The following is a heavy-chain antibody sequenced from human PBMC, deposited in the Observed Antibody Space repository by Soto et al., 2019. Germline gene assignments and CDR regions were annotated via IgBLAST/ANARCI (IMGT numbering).Heavy chain of an antibody. CDR3: ARGELAVAGTETDYYYYGMDV. Sequence: KTSETLSLSCTVSGGSISSYYWSWIRQPPGKGLEWIGYIYYSGSTNYNPSLKSRVTISVDTSKNQFSLKLSSVTAADTAVYYCARGELAVAGTETDYYYYGMDVWGQGTTVTVS. D-gene: IGHD6-19*01. V-gene: IGHV4-59*01. J-gene: IGHJ6*02. CDR1: GGSISSYY. CDR2: IYYSGST.